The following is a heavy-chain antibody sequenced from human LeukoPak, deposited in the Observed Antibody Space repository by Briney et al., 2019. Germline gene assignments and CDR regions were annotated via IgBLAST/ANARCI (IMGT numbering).Heavy chain of an antibody. CDR3: ASASSHRIAAGGDY. V-gene: IGHV3-74*01. CDR2: INSDGSSR. J-gene: IGHJ4*02. CDR1: GFTFSSYG. Sequence: GRSLRLSCAASGFTFSSYGMHWVRQAPGKGLVWVSRINSDGSSRNYADPVKGRFTISRDNAKNTLYLQMNSLRAEDTAVYYCASASSHRIAAGGDYWGQGTLVTVSS. D-gene: IGHD6-13*01.